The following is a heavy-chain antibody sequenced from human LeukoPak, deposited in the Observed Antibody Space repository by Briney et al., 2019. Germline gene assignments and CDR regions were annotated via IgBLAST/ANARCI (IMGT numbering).Heavy chain of an antibody. V-gene: IGHV1-18*01. J-gene: IGHJ5*02. CDR3: ARDFDYDFWSGYYGEPKNWFDP. D-gene: IGHD3-3*01. CDR1: GYTFTSHG. Sequence: ASVKVSCKASGYTFTSHGISWVRQAPGQGLDLMGWISAYNGNTNYAQKLQGRVTMTTDTSTSTAYMELRSLRSDDTAVYYCARDFDYDFWSGYYGEPKNWFDPWGQGTLVTVSS. CDR2: ISAYNGNT.